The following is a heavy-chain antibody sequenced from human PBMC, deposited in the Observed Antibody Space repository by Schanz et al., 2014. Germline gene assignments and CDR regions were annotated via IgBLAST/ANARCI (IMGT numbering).Heavy chain of an antibody. CDR3: ARGRGFYDY. Sequence: QVLQVQSGSELKKPGTSVKVSCKASGYTFVSYSMHWVRQAPGQGLEWMGMINPSGGSTTYAQKFQGRVTMTRDTSTSTVYMELSSLRSEDTAVYYCARGRGFYDYWGQGTLVTVSS. CDR2: INPSGGST. J-gene: IGHJ4*02. CDR1: GYTFVSYS. V-gene: IGHV1-46*01. D-gene: IGHD3-10*01.